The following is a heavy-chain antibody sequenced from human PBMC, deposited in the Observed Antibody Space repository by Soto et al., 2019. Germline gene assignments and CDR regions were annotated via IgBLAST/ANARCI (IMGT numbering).Heavy chain of an antibody. V-gene: IGHV1-18*04. CDR1: GYTFTTYG. CDR3: ARDREAARPGWFHP. J-gene: IGHJ5*02. CDR2: ISAYNGDT. Sequence: QAQLVQSGAEVNKPGASVKVSCMASGYTFTTYGISWVRQAPGRGLEWMGWISAYNGDTKDAQKFQDRVTMTADAFTSTAYLELRSLTSDDTAVYYCARDREAARPGWFHPWGQGTLVTVSS. D-gene: IGHD6-6*01.